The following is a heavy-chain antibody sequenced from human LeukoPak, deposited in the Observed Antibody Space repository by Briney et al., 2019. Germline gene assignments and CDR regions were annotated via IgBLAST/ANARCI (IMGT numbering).Heavy chain of an antibody. V-gene: IGHV3-23*01. Sequence: GSLRHSCGASGFTFTSYAMSWIRQAPGKGLEWVSAISGGGENTYYGDSVKGRFTISRDNSKNTLYLQMNSLRAEDTATYYCAKPRAMTTGVGRYFDLWGRGTLVTVSS. J-gene: IGHJ2*01. CDR2: ISGGGENT. CDR3: AKPRAMTTGVGRYFDL. D-gene: IGHD1-1*01. CDR1: GFTFTSYA.